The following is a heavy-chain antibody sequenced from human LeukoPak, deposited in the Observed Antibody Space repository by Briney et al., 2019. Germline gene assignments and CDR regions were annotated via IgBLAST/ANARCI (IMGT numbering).Heavy chain of an antibody. J-gene: IGHJ6*03. V-gene: IGHV1-2*06. D-gene: IGHD6-25*01. CDR2: INPNSGGT. CDR1: GYTFTGYY. CDR3: ARGAEYMDV. Sequence: GASVKVSCKASGYTFTGYYMHWVRQAPGQGLEWMGRINPNSGGTNYAQKFQGRVTMTRNTSISTAYMELSSLRSEDTAVYYCARGAEYMDVWGKGTTVTVSS.